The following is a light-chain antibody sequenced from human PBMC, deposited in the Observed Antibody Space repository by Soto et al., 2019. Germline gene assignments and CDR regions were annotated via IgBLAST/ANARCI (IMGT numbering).Light chain of an antibody. J-gene: IGKJ5*01. V-gene: IGKV3-11*01. CDR2: DAS. CDR1: QSVTNS. Sequence: RPGQSVTNSLAWYQQKPGQAPRLLVYDASNRATGIPTRFGGSGSGTDFTLTISCLQPEDVATYYSQKYDSPPCTVGQGTRLEIK. CDR3: QKYDSPPCT.